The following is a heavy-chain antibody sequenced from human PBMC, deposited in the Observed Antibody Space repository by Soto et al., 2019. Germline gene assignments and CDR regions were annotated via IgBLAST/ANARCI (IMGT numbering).Heavy chain of an antibody. V-gene: IGHV3-74*01. D-gene: IGHD6-6*01. J-gene: IGHJ3*02. CDR2: INSDGSST. CDR1: GFTFSSYW. Sequence: VGPLRLSCAASGFTFSSYWMHWVRQAPGKGLVWVSRINSDGSSTSYADSVKGRFTISRDNAKNTLYLQMNSLRAEDTAVYYCARDPPIAARPGYAFDIWGQGTMVTVSS. CDR3: ARDPPIAARPGYAFDI.